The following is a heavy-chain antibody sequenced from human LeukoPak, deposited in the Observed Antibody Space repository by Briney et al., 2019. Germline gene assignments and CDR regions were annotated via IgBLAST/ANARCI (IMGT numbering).Heavy chain of an antibody. Sequence: PGGSLRLSCAASGFTFDDYAMHWVRQAPGKGLEWVSGISWNSGSIGYADSVKGRFTISRDNAKNSLYLQMNSLRAEDTAVYYCARWYCTSNSCYYTHWGQGTLVTVSS. D-gene: IGHD2-2*01. CDR1: GFTFDDYA. CDR2: ISWNSGSI. CDR3: ARWYCTSNSCYYTH. J-gene: IGHJ4*02. V-gene: IGHV3-9*01.